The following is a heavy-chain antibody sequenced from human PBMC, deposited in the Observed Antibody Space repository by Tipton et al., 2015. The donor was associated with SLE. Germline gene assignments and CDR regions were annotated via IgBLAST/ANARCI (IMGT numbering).Heavy chain of an antibody. CDR2: IYFSGRT. CDR1: GVSFTSSSYY. D-gene: IGHD3-3*01. J-gene: IGHJ5*02. V-gene: IGHV4-39*07. CDR3: ARGFLEMFDP. Sequence: TLSLTCTVSGVSFTSSSYYWGWIRQPPGKGLEWIGNIYFSGRTNYNPTLKSRVTISVDTSKSQFSLRLSSVTTADTAVYYCARGFLEMFDPWGPGTLVTVSS.